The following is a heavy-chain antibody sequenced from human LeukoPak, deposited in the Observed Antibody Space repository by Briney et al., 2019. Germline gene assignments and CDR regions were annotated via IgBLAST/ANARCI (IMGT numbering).Heavy chain of an antibody. J-gene: IGHJ4*02. CDR3: ARDYYDSSGYYGFDY. D-gene: IGHD3-22*01. Sequence: ASVKVSCKASGYTFTGCYMHWVRQAPGQGLEWMGWINPNSGGTNYAQKFQGRVTMTRDTSISTAYMELSRLRSDDTAVYYCARDYYDSSGYYGFDYWGQGTLVAVSS. V-gene: IGHV1-2*02. CDR2: INPNSGGT. CDR1: GYTFTGCY.